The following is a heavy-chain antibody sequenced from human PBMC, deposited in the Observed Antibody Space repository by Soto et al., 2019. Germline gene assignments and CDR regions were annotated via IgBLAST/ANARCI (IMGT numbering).Heavy chain of an antibody. CDR2: VSPSGTT. CDR1: GDSISGGYY. Sequence: QVQLQESGPGLVKPSQTLSLTCTVSGDSISGGYYWRWRRQHPGKGLEWIGYVSPSGTTYYNPSLNGRVSISRDTSKNQFSLEVTSVTAADTAVYHCARDRGGYGMDVWGQGTTVTVSS. V-gene: IGHV4-31*03. CDR3: ARDRGGYGMDV. J-gene: IGHJ6*02.